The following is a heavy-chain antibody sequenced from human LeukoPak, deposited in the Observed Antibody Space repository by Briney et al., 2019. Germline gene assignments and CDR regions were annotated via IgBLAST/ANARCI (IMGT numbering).Heavy chain of an antibody. CDR3: ASSYGSSAYYPFDY. J-gene: IGHJ4*02. CDR2: ISDSGGST. V-gene: IGHV3-23*01. D-gene: IGHD3-22*01. Sequence: PGGSLRLSCVASGFAFRNNAMSWGSHAPGKGLEWVSLISDSGGSTNYADSVKGRFTISRDNSKNTLYLQMNTLRDEDTAIYYCASSYGSSAYYPFDYWGQGTLVTVFS. CDR1: GFAFRNNA.